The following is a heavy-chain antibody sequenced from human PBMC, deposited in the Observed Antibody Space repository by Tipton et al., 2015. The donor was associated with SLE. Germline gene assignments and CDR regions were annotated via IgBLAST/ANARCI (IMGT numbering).Heavy chain of an antibody. D-gene: IGHD6-13*01. CDR2: MYYSGNT. V-gene: IGHV4-38-2*01. Sequence: TLSLTCSVAGLSMTTRPWWTWIRQPPGKGLEWIGSMYYSGNTYYNPSLKSRVTISLDTSKNQFSLQLSSVTDADTAVYYCASLVSSNWYFDYWGQGTLVTVSS. J-gene: IGHJ4*02. CDR3: ASLVSSNWYFDY. CDR1: GLSMTTRPW.